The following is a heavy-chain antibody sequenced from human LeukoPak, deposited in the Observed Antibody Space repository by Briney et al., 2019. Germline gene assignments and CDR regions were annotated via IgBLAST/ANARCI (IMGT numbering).Heavy chain of an antibody. D-gene: IGHD6-19*01. V-gene: IGHV4-34*01. CDR2: INHSGST. J-gene: IGHJ6*03. CDR3: ARAYSSGWYTGAYYYYMDV. Sequence: SETLSLTCAVYGGSFSGYYWSWIRQPPGKGLEWIGEINHSGSTNYNPSLKSRVTISVDTSKNQFSLKLSSVTAADTAVYYCARAYSSGWYTGAYYYYMDVWGKGTTVTVSS. CDR1: GGSFSGYY.